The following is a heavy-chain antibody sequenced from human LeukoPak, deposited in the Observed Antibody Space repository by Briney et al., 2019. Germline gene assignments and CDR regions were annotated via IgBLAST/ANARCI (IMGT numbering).Heavy chain of an antibody. CDR1: GYTFTGYY. Sequence: ASVKVSCKASGYTFTGYYMRWVRQAPGQGLEWMGWINPNSGGTNYAQKFQGRVTMTRDTSISTAYMELSRLRSDDTAVYYCARGLNFLWFGELFRTGWGQGTLVTVSS. J-gene: IGHJ4*02. V-gene: IGHV1-2*02. CDR3: ARGLNFLWFGELFRTG. D-gene: IGHD3-10*01. CDR2: INPNSGGT.